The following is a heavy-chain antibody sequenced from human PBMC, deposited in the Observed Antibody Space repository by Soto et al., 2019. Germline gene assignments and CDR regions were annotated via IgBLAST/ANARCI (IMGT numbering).Heavy chain of an antibody. V-gene: IGHV1-69*02. CDR2: VNPIVSMS. CDR1: GDTFSFYT. J-gene: IGHJ4*02. CDR3: AASYGSGYRAFDY. D-gene: IGHD3-10*01. Sequence: QVQLVQSGAEVKKPGSSVKVSCKASGDTFSFYTINWVRQAPGLGLEWMGRVNPIVSMSNYAQKFQGRVTITADKSTNTAYMQLSSLRSEDTAIHYCAASYGSGYRAFDYWGQGALVTVSS.